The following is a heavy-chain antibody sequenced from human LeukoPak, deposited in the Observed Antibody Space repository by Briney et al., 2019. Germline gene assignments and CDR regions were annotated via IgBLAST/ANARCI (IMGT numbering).Heavy chain of an antibody. Sequence: GGSLRLSCAASGFTFSSYEMNWVRRAPGKGLEWVSFIYSDNTHYSDSVKGRFTISRDNSKNTLYLQMNSLRAEDTAVYYCARVVAYYDILTGYYNDNYFDYWGQGTLVTVSS. D-gene: IGHD3-9*01. CDR3: ARVVAYYDILTGYYNDNYFDY. CDR1: GFTFSSYE. V-gene: IGHV3-66*01. CDR2: IYSDNT. J-gene: IGHJ4*02.